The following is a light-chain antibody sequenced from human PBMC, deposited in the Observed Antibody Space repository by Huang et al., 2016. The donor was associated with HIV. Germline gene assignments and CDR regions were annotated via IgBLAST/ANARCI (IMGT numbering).Light chain of an antibody. Sequence: DIQMTQSSATLSASVGDRVTITCRASQSIGTWLAWYQQKPGKAPNLLIYEASTLESGVPSRFSGGGSGTEFTRTINSLQPDDFATYYCQHYHSFPWTFGQGTKVEV. CDR2: EAS. J-gene: IGKJ1*01. CDR1: QSIGTW. V-gene: IGKV1-5*03. CDR3: QHYHSFPWT.